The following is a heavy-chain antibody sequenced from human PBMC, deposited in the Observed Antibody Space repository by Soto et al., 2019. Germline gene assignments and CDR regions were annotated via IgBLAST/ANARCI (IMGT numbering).Heavy chain of an antibody. V-gene: IGHV3-48*02. J-gene: IGHJ4*02. CDR3: ARRSLAGFDY. CDR1: GFTFSSYS. Sequence: EVQLVESGGDLVQPGGSLRLSCAASGFTFSSYSMNWVRQAPGKGLEWVSYISSSSSTIYYADSVKGRFTISRDNAKDSLYLQMNSLRDDDTAVYYCARRSLAGFDYWCQGTLVTVSS. CDR2: ISSSSSTI. D-gene: IGHD6-13*01.